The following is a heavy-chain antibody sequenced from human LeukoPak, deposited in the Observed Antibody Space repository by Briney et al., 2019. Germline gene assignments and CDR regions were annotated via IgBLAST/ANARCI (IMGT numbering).Heavy chain of an antibody. J-gene: IGHJ4*02. CDR2: ISGSGGST. V-gene: IGHV3-23*01. CDR3: AKDSPPVPQDYYDSICYFDY. CDR1: GFTFSSYA. Sequence: GGSLRLSCVVSGFTFSSYAMSWVRQAPGKGLEWISGISGSGGSTYYADSVKGRFTISRDNSKNTLYLQMNSLRAEDTAVYYCAKDSPPVPQDYYDSICYFDYWGQGTLVTVSS. D-gene: IGHD3-22*01.